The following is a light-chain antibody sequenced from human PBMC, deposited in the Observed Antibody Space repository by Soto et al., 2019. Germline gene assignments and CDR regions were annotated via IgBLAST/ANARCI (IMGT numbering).Light chain of an antibody. CDR2: GAS. CDR3: QQYGSSPIT. J-gene: IGKJ5*01. V-gene: IGKV3-20*01. Sequence: EIVFTQSPGTLSFSPGERATLSCRASQSVTSSYLTWYQQKPGQAPRLLIYGASTRAAGIPDRFSGSGSGTDFTLTISRLEPEDFAVYYCQQYGSSPITFGQGTRLEIK. CDR1: QSVTSSY.